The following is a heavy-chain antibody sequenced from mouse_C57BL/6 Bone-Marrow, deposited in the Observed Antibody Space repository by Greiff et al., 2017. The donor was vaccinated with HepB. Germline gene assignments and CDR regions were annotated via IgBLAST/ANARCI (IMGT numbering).Heavy chain of an antibody. J-gene: IGHJ2*01. V-gene: IGHV14-3*01. D-gene: IGHD2-2*01. CDR2: IDPANGNT. Sequence: EVQLQESVAELVRPGASVKLSCTASGFNIKNTYMHWVKQRPEQGLEWIGRIDPANGNTKYAPKFQGKATITADTSSNTAYLQLSSLTSEDTAIYYCARSEDLLWLRRRGFDYWGQGTTLTVSS. CDR1: GFNIKNTY. CDR3: ARSEDLLWLRRRGFDY.